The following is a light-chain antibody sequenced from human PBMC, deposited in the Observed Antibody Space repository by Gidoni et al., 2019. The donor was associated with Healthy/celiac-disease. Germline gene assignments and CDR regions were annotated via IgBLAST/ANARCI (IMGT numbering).Light chain of an antibody. Sequence: SYELTKPPSVSVSPGQTASITCPGDKLGDKYACWYQQKPGQSPVLVIYQDSKRPSGIPERFSGSNSGNTATLTISGTQAMDEADYYCQAWDSSTVVFGGGTKLT. CDR3: QAWDSSTVV. CDR1: KLGDKY. V-gene: IGLV3-1*01. J-gene: IGLJ2*01. CDR2: QDS.